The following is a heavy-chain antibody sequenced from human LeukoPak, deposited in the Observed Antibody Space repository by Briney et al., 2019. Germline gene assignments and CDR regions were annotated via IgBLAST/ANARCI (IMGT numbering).Heavy chain of an antibody. CDR1: GLTFSDAW. CDR2: IRNDRIT. CDR3: TWMSTIFAFDY. D-gene: IGHD5/OR15-5a*01. V-gene: IGHV3-15*01. Sequence: GGSLRLSCVLSGLTFSDAWMSWVRQAPGKGLEWVGRIRNDRITDYAAPVQGRFSISRDNSKNTLYLQMNSLRTEDRGMYVCTWMSTIFAFDYWGQGTLVTVSS. J-gene: IGHJ4*01.